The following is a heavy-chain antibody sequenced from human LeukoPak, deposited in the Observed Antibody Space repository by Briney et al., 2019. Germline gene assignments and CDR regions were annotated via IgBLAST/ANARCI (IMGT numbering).Heavy chain of an antibody. J-gene: IGHJ5*02. CDR1: NDSISSYC. D-gene: IGHD4-23*01. V-gene: IGHV4-4*08. Sequence: SETLSLTCTVSNDSISSYCCSWVRQPPGKGLEWIGFMCPSGRTDYNPSLRSRVTISIDTSKNQLSMELRFLTAADTAVYYCATSYDGKTAPYDLWGHGTLVTVSS. CDR2: MCPSGRT. CDR3: ATSYDGKTAPYDL.